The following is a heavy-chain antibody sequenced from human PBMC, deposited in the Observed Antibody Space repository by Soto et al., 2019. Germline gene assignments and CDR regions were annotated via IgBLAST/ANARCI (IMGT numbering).Heavy chain of an antibody. CDR2: IDTSGNT. D-gene: IGHD1-26*01. CDR3: TTPHPYSGSYFYYGMDV. V-gene: IGHV4-4*07. CDR1: GGSISTYY. Sequence: SETLSLTCTVSGGSISTYYWSWIRQPAGKGLEWIGRIDTSGNTNYNPSLKSRVTMSVDTSKKQFSLKLTSVTAEDTAVYYCTTPHPYSGSYFYYGMDVWGQGTTVTVSS. J-gene: IGHJ6*02.